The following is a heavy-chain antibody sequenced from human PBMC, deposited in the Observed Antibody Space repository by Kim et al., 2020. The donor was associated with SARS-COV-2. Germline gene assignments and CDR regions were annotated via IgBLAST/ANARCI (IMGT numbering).Heavy chain of an antibody. CDR1: GFTFSSYA. CDR2: ISYDGSNK. CDR3: ARLSRGVTTVSFDY. J-gene: IGHJ4*02. Sequence: GGSLRLSCAASGFTFSSYAMHWVRQAPGKGLEWVAVISYDGSNKYYADSVKGRFTISRDNSKNTLYLQMNSLRAEDTAVYYCARLSRGVTTVSFDYWGQGTLVTVSS. V-gene: IGHV3-30*04. D-gene: IGHD4-17*01.